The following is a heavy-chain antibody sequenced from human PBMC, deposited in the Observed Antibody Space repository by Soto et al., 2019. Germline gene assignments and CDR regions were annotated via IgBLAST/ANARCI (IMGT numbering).Heavy chain of an antibody. CDR3: ARGVTAGVDY. CDR1: GYSFTSLD. J-gene: IGHJ4*02. D-gene: IGHD1-26*01. V-gene: IGHV1-8*01. Sequence: ASVKVSCKASGYSFTSLDINWVRQTTGQGLEWMGWMQPSSGRTGYAQKFQGRVTMTRDTSINTAYMGLSSLTSDDTAFYYCARGVTAGVDYWGQGTLVTVSS. CDR2: MQPSSGRT.